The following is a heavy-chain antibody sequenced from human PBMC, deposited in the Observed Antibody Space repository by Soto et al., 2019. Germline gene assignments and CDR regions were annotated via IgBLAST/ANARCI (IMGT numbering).Heavy chain of an antibody. J-gene: IGHJ6*03. D-gene: IGHD1-1*01. Sequence: QVQLQQWGAGLLKPSETLSLTCAVYGGSFSGYYWSWIRQPPGKGLEWIGEINHSGSTNYNPSLKGRVTISVDTSKNQFSLKLSSVTAADTAVYYCARGWRARSYYYYMDVWGKGTTVTVSS. CDR1: GGSFSGYY. V-gene: IGHV4-34*01. CDR3: ARGWRARSYYYYMDV. CDR2: INHSGST.